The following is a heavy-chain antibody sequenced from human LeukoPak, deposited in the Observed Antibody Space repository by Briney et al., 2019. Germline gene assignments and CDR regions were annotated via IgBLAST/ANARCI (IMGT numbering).Heavy chain of an antibody. J-gene: IGHJ4*02. CDR1: GGSISSYY. Sequence: ETLSLTCTVSGGSISSYYWGWIRQPPGKGLEWVSAISGSGGSTYYADSVKGRFTISRDNSKNTLYLQMNSLRAEDTAVYYCTSSSWPDYWGQGTLVTVSS. D-gene: IGHD6-13*01. CDR3: TSSSWPDY. CDR2: ISGSGGST. V-gene: IGHV3-23*01.